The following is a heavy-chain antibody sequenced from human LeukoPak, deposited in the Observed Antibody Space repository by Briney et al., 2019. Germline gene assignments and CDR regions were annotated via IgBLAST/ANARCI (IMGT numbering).Heavy chain of an antibody. CDR1: GGSISSYY. CDR3: ARDGTAAAGPVDY. Sequence: SETLSLTCTVSGGSISSYYWSWIRQPPGKGLEWIGYIYYSGSTNYNPSLKSRVTISVDTSKNQFSLKLSSVTAADTAVYYCARDGTAAAGPVDYWGQGTLVTVSS. CDR2: IYYSGST. J-gene: IGHJ4*02. D-gene: IGHD6-13*01. V-gene: IGHV4-59*12.